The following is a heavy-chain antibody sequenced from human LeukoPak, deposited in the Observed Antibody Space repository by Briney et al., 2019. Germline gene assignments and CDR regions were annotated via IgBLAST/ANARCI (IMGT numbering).Heavy chain of an antibody. D-gene: IGHD2-15*01. J-gene: IGHJ4*02. CDR2: IYKDGST. Sequence: GGSLRLSCAAPGFAASNNYMTWVRQAPGKGLEWVSVIYKDGSTYYADSVKGRFTISRDNSKNTVYLQMNSLRAEDTAVYYCARGYCSGRSCYMWYSDYWGQGTLVTVSS. V-gene: IGHV3-53*01. CDR3: ARGYCSGRSCYMWYSDY. CDR1: GFAASNNY.